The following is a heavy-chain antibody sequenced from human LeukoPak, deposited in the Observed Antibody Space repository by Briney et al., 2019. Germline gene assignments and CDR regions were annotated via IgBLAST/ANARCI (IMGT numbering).Heavy chain of an antibody. CDR1: GFPFSSYA. J-gene: IGHJ6*02. V-gene: IGHV3-64D*09. CDR2: ISDSGGST. Sequence: GGSLRLSCSAPGFPFSSYAMHWVRQAPGKGLEYVSAISDSGGSTYYADSVKGRFTISRDNSKNTLYLQMSSLRAEDAAVYFCVRGYSFGPYGMDVWGQGTTVTVSS. D-gene: IGHD2-15*01. CDR3: VRGYSFGPYGMDV.